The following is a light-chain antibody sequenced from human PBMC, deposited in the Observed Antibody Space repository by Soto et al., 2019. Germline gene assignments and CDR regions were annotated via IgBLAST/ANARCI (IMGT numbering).Light chain of an antibody. V-gene: IGKV1-16*02. J-gene: IGKJ4*01. CDR2: SAS. CDR3: QQYKSYPLT. Sequence: DIQMTQSPSSVSASVGDRVTITCRASQGISSYLAWFQQKPGKAPKSLIYSASRLQSGVPSKFSGSGSGTEFTLTISSLQPEDFATYYCQQYKSYPLTFGGGTKVDIK. CDR1: QGISSY.